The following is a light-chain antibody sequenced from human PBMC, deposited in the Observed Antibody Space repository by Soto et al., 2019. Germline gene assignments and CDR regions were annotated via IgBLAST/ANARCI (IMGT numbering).Light chain of an antibody. CDR2: EVS. V-gene: IGLV2-14*01. CDR1: SSDVGGYNY. Sequence: QSALTQPASVSGSPGQSITISCTGTSSDVGGYNYVSWYQQRPGKAPKLMIYEVSNRPSGVSNRFSGSKSGNTASLTISGLQTEDEADYYCSSYRSSSLDVFGSGTKVTVL. CDR3: SSYRSSSLDV. J-gene: IGLJ1*01.